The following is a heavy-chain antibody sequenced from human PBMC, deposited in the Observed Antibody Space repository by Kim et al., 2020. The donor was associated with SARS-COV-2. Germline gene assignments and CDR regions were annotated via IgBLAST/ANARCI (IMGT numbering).Heavy chain of an antibody. CDR3: ARGRWGWFDP. Sequence: SETLSLTCAVYGGSFSGYYWSWIRQPPGKGLEWIGEINHSGSTNYNPSLKSRVTISVDTSKNQFSLKLSSVTAADTAVYYCARGRWGWFDPWGQGTLVTVSS. D-gene: IGHD3-16*01. CDR2: INHSGST. J-gene: IGHJ5*02. V-gene: IGHV4-34*01. CDR1: GGSFSGYY.